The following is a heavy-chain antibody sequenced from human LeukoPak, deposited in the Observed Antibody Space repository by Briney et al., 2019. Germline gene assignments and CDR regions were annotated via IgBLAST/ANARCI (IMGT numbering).Heavy chain of an antibody. CDR2: INPNSGGT. Sequence: SVKVSCKASGYTFTGYYMPGVRQAPGQGPEWMGWINPNSGGTNYAQKFQGRVTMTRDTSISTAYMELSRLRTDDTAVYFCARYYGSGRYVDYCGQGNLVTVSS. J-gene: IGHJ4*02. D-gene: IGHD3-10*01. CDR1: GYTFTGYY. V-gene: IGHV1-2*02. CDR3: ARYYGSGRYVDY.